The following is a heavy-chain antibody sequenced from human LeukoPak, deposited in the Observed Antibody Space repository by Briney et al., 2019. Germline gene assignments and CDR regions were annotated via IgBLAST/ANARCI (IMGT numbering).Heavy chain of an antibody. CDR3: ARTGTRGAIRGYYMDV. CDR2: ITSRGSTI. D-gene: IGHD3-10*01. CDR1: GFTFSDYF. Sequence: GGSLRLSCAASGFTFSDYFMSWIRQAPGKGLEWVSYITSRGSTIYYADSVKGRFTISRDNAKNSLFLQMNSLRAEDTAVYYCARTGTRGAIRGYYMDVWGKGTTVTISS. V-gene: IGHV3-11*04. J-gene: IGHJ6*03.